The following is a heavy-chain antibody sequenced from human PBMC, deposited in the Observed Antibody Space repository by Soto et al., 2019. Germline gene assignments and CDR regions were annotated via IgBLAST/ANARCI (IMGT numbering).Heavy chain of an antibody. J-gene: IGHJ4*02. D-gene: IGHD1-26*01. CDR3: AKVDIPYSGSYYLDH. Sequence: EVQLVESGGGVVQPGRSLRLSCAASGFTFGDYGMHWVRQVPGKGLEWVSGISWNSGSITYADSVRGRFTISRDNAKNSLYPQMNRLRPEDTALYYCAKVDIPYSGSYYLDHWGQGILVSVSS. V-gene: IGHV3-9*01. CDR2: ISWNSGSI. CDR1: GFTFGDYG.